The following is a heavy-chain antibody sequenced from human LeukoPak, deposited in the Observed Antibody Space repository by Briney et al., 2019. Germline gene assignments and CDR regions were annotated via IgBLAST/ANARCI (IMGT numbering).Heavy chain of an antibody. J-gene: IGHJ4*02. Sequence: SETLSLTCAVYGGSFSGYYWSWIRQPPGKGLEWIGEINHSGSTNYNPSLKSRVTISVDTSKNQFSLKLSSVTAADTAVYYCARLGGYSYYYDSSGYRLGEFDYWGQGTLVTVSS. CDR1: GGSFSGYY. V-gene: IGHV4-34*01. CDR3: ARLGGYSYYYDSSGYRLGEFDY. CDR2: INHSGST. D-gene: IGHD3-22*01.